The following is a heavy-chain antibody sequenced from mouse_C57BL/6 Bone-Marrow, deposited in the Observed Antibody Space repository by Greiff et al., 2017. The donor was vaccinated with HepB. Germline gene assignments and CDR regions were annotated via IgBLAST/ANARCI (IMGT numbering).Heavy chain of an antibody. CDR2: FHPYNDDT. CDR1: GYTFTTYP. CDR3: ARAGYYGSSGGYFDV. D-gene: IGHD1-1*01. J-gene: IGHJ1*03. Sequence: QVQLQHSGAELVKPGASVKMSCKASGYTFTTYPIEWMKQNHGKSLEWIGNFHPYNDDTKYNEKFKGKATLTVEKSSSTVYLELSRLTSDDSAVYYCARAGYYGSSGGYFDVWGTGTTVTVSS. V-gene: IGHV1-47*01.